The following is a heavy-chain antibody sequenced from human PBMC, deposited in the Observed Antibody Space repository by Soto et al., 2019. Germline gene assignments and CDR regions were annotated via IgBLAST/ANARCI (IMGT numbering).Heavy chain of an antibody. CDR2: IIPIFGTA. CDR1: GGTFSSYA. Sequence: ASVKVSCKASGGTFSSYAISWVRQAPGQGLEWMGGIIPIFGTANYAQKFQGRVTITADESTSTAYMELSSLRSEDTAVYYCARKIGDSSVYYLHLSYYFNYGGQETLVTVSS. J-gene: IGHJ4*02. D-gene: IGHD3-22*01. V-gene: IGHV1-69*13. CDR3: ARKIGDSSVYYLHLSYYFNY.